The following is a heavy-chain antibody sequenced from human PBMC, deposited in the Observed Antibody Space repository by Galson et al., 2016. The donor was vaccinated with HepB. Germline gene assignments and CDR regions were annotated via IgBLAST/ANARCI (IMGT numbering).Heavy chain of an antibody. CDR2: IKQDGSEK. V-gene: IGHV3-7*03. CDR1: GFTFSRFW. Sequence: LRLSCAASGFTFSRFWMSWVRQAPGKGLEWVANIKQDGSEKHYADSVKGLFTISRDNANHSVYLQLNSLRVEDTAVYYCARDRDFPDGHPDPFDCWGQGTVVTVS. J-gene: IGHJ4*02. CDR3: ARDRDFPDGHPDPFDC. D-gene: IGHD3-3*01.